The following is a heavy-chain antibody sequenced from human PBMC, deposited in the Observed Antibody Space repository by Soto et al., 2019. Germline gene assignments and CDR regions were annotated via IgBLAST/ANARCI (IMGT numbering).Heavy chain of an antibody. CDR2: ISGGAEGA. CDR3: ARDLWWYLH. D-gene: IGHD2-15*01. Sequence: EVQLLESGGGLVQPGGALRLSCAASGFTFSSHAMSWVRQAPGKGLEWLSSISGGAEGAYYADSVKGRFTISRDNSKNTLELQMNSLRAEVAAVYYCARDLWWYLHWGQGTLVTVSS. V-gene: IGHV3-23*01. J-gene: IGHJ4*02. CDR1: GFTFSSHA.